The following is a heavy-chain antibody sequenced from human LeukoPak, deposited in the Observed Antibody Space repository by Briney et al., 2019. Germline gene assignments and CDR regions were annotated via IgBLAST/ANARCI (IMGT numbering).Heavy chain of an antibody. V-gene: IGHV4-39*01. Sequence: RSETLSLTCTVSGDSISGSSYYWGWIRQPPGEGLEWSGSIYHNGNIYYNPSLKSRVSISVDTCKNQFSLKLSSVTAADTAVYYCARHDRRTGSHFDYWGQGTLVTVSS. CDR1: GDSISGSSYY. J-gene: IGHJ4*02. CDR2: IYHNGNI. CDR3: ARHDRRTGSHFDY. D-gene: IGHD1-14*01.